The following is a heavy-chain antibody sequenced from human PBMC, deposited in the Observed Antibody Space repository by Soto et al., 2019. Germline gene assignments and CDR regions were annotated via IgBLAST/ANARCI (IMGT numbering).Heavy chain of an antibody. V-gene: IGHV1-69*12. CDR1: GGTFSSYA. Sequence: QVQLVQSGAEVKKPGSSVKVSCKASGGTFSSYAISWVRQAPGQGLEWMGGIIPIFGTANYAQKFQGRVTITADESTSTAYRELSSLRSEDTAVYYCARHGITGAWVYYYGMDVWGQGTTVTVSS. D-gene: IGHD1-20*01. CDR2: IIPIFGTA. CDR3: ARHGITGAWVYYYGMDV. J-gene: IGHJ6*02.